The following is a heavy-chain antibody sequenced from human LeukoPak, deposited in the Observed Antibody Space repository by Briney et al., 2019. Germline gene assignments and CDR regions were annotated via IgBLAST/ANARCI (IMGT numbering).Heavy chain of an antibody. CDR2: ISGSGGST. Sequence: GGSLRLSCAASGFTFSSYAMSWFRKAPGKGLKWFSAISGSGGSTYYADSVKGRFTISRDNSKNTLYLQMNSLRAEDTAVYYCAKDVTTVTTSWFDPWGQGTLVTVSS. CDR1: GFTFSSYA. J-gene: IGHJ5*02. D-gene: IGHD4-17*01. CDR3: AKDVTTVTTSWFDP. V-gene: IGHV3-23*01.